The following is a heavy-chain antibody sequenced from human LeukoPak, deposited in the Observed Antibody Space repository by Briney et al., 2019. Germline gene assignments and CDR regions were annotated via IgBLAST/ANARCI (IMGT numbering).Heavy chain of an antibody. V-gene: IGHV4-39*01. Sequence: SETLSLTCTVSGGSISSISYYWGWIRQPPGKGLEWIGSIYYSGSTYYNPSLKSRVTISVDTSKNQFSLKLSSVTAADTAVYYYVSSRVNYYFDYWGQGTLVTVSS. D-gene: IGHD5-24*01. CDR3: VSSRVNYYFDY. CDR2: IYYSGST. CDR1: GGSISSISYY. J-gene: IGHJ4*02.